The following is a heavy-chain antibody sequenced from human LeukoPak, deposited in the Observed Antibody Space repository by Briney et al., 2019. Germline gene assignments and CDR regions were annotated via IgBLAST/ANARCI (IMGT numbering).Heavy chain of an antibody. J-gene: IGHJ4*02. CDR3: ARDSPLRYCSSTSCYRTLDY. CDR1: GGSISSGGYY. D-gene: IGHD2-2*01. CDR2: IYYSGTT. Sequence: SQTLSLTCTVSGGSISSGGYYWSWIRQPPGKGLEWVGYIYYSGTTYYNPSLKSRVTISVDTSKNQFSLKLSSVTAADTAVYYCARDSPLRYCSSTSCYRTLDYWGQGTLVTVSS. V-gene: IGHV4-31*03.